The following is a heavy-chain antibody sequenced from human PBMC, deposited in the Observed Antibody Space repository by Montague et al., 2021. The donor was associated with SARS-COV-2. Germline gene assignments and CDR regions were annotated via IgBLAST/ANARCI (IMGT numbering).Heavy chain of an antibody. CDR3: ARGRYCPDAFDI. V-gene: IGHV4-59*01. J-gene: IGHJ3*02. CDR2: IYYSGST. D-gene: IGHD2-15*01. CDR1: GGSISSYY. Sequence: SETLSLTCTVSGGSISSYYWSWIRQPPGKGLEWIGYIYYSGSTNYNPSLKSRVTISLDTSKNQFSLKLNSVTAADTAVYYCARGRYCPDAFDIWGQGTMVTVSS.